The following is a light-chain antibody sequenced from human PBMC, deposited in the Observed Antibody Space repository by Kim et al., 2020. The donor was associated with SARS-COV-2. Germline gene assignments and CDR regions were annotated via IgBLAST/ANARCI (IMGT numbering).Light chain of an antibody. Sequence: SPGERATRSCRASQSVSSSYLAWYHQKAGQAPRLLIYGASSRATDIPNRFSGSGSGTDFTLTISRLEPEDSAVYYCQQYGSAPWTFGQGTKVDIK. CDR2: GAS. V-gene: IGKV3-20*01. CDR3: QQYGSAPWT. J-gene: IGKJ1*01. CDR1: QSVSSSY.